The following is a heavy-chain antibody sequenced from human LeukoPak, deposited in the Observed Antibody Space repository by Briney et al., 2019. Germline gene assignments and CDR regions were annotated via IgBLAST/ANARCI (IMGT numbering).Heavy chain of an antibody. CDR2: TYYRSKWYD. J-gene: IGHJ4*02. V-gene: IGHV6-1*01. CDR1: GDSVSSNSAA. CDR3: ARERQQLVHGINY. Sequence: SQTLSLTCAISGDSVSSNSAAWNWIRQSPSRGLEWLGRTYYRSKWYDAYAESVKSRITIKPDTSKNQFSLQLNSVTPEDTAVYYCARERQQLVHGINYWGQGTLVTVSS. D-gene: IGHD6-13*01.